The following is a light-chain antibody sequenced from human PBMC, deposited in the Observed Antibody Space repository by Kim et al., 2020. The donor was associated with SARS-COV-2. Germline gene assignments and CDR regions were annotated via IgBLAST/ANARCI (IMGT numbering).Light chain of an antibody. Sequence: DIQMTQSPSSLSASVGDRVTITCQASQDIKKYLTWYQQKPGKAPKVLIYDASNLKTGVPSRFSGGGSGTDFTFTISSLQSEDIATYYCQQYDNLPLTFGGGTKVDIK. CDR3: QQYDNLPLT. V-gene: IGKV1-33*01. CDR1: QDIKKY. J-gene: IGKJ4*01. CDR2: DAS.